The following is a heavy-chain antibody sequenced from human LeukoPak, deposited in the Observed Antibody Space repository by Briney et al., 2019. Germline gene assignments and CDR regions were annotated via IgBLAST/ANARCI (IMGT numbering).Heavy chain of an antibody. CDR1: GFTFSTFA. J-gene: IGHJ4*02. V-gene: IGHV3-23*01. CDR2: IFPSGGEI. CDR3: ATYRQVLLPFES. Sequence: GGSLRLSCAASGFTFSTFAMLWVRQPPGKGLEWVSSIFPSGGEIHYADSVRGRFTISRDNSKSILSLQMNSLRAEDTAIYYCATYRQVLLPFESWGQGTLVTVSS. D-gene: IGHD5-18*01.